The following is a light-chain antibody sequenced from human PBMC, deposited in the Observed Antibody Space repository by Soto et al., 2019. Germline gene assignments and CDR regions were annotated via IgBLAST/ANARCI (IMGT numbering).Light chain of an antibody. J-gene: IGLJ1*01. CDR1: SSDIGGYNY. CDR3: SSYTSSSTYV. V-gene: IGLV2-14*01. Sequence: LTQPASVSGSPGQSITISCTGTSSDIGGYNYVSWYQQNPGKAPKLMIYEVSNRPSGVSNRFSGSKSGNTASLTISGLQAEDEADYYCSSYTSSSTYVFGTGTKVTVL. CDR2: EVS.